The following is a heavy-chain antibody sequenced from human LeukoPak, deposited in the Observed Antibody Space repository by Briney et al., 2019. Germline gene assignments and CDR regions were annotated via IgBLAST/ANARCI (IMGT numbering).Heavy chain of an antibody. D-gene: IGHD2-21*01. CDR1: GFTFSNAW. J-gene: IGHJ4*02. CDR2: ISGGGGST. Sequence: PGGSLRLSCAASGFTFSNAWMSWVRQAPGKGLEWLSTISGGGGSTYYADSVKGRFTISRDNSKNTLYLHMKSLRAEDTAVYYCAKGSGWLLPQYFDFWGQGTLVTVSS. V-gene: IGHV3-23*01. CDR3: AKGSGWLLPQYFDF.